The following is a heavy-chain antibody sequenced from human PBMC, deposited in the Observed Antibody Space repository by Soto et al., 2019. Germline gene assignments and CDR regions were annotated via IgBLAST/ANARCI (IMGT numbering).Heavy chain of an antibody. CDR2: IYYSGRT. Sequence: TLSLTCSVSVESISSSSYYCSWVRQPHGKGLEWIGSIYYSGRTYYNPSFKSRVTISIDTSKNQFSLKLSSVTATDTAVYYCARQRTTVVTQAYFDHWGQGALVTVSS. CDR3: ARQRTTVVTQAYFDH. V-gene: IGHV4-39*01. CDR1: VESISSSSYY. J-gene: IGHJ4*02. D-gene: IGHD2-21*02.